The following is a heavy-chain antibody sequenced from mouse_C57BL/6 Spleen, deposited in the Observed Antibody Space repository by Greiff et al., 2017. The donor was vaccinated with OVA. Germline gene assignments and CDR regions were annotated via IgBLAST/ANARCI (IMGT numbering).Heavy chain of an antibody. CDR3: AGYYSNYPYYYAMDY. J-gene: IGHJ4*01. CDR1: GFTFSDYG. CDR2: ISSGSSTI. V-gene: IGHV5-17*01. Sequence: EVQGVESGGGLVKPGGSLKLSCAASGFTFSDYGMHWVRQAPEKGLEWVAYISSGSSTIYYADTVKGRFTISRDNAKNTLFLQMTSLRSEDTAMYYCAGYYSNYPYYYAMDYWGQGTSVTVSS. D-gene: IGHD2-5*01.